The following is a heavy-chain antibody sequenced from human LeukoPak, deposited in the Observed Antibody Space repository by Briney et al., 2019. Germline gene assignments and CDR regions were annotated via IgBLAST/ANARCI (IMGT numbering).Heavy chain of an antibody. CDR3: ARVGYGDYAWNFDY. J-gene: IGHJ4*02. V-gene: IGHV1-46*01. CDR1: GYTFTGHY. CDR2: INPSGGST. D-gene: IGHD4-17*01. Sequence: EASVKVSCKASGYTFTGHYIHWVRQAPGQGLEWMGIINPSGGSTSYAQKFQGRVTMTRDMSTSTVYMELSSLRSEDTAVYYCARVGYGDYAWNFDYWGQGTLVTVSS.